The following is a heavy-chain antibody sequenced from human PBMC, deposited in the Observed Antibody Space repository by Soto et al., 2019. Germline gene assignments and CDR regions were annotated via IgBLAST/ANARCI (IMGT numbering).Heavy chain of an antibody. CDR1: GFTFSSYS. D-gene: IGHD3-10*01. V-gene: IGHV3-48*01. CDR2: ISSSSSTI. Sequence: GGSLILSCAASGFTFSSYSINWVRQAPGKGLEWVSYISSSSSTIYYADSVKGRFTISRDNAKNSLYLQMNSLRAEDTAVYYCVLLWFGERFGGMDVWGQGNTVTVSS. J-gene: IGHJ6*02. CDR3: VLLWFGERFGGMDV.